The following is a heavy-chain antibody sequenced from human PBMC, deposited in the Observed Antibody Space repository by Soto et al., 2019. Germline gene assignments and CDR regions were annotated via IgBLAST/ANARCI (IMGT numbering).Heavy chain of an antibody. V-gene: IGHV4-34*01. D-gene: IGHD5-12*01. CDR3: ASSGSGYDSGFDY. CDR1: GGSFSGYY. CDR2: INHSGST. J-gene: IGHJ4*02. Sequence: SETLSLTCAVYGGSFSGYYWSWIRQPPGKGLEWIGEINHSGSTNYNPSLKSRVTISVDTSKNQFSLKLSSVTAADTAVYYCASSGSGYDSGFDYWGQGTLVTV.